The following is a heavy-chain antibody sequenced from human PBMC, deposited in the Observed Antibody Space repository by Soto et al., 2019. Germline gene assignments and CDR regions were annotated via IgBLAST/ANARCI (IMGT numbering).Heavy chain of an antibody. D-gene: IGHD5-18*01. CDR3: ARPDKAMVRRAVAFDI. V-gene: IGHV3-33*01. J-gene: IGHJ3*02. CDR2: IWYDGSNK. CDR1: GFTFSSYG. Sequence: QVQLVESGGGVVQPGRSLRLSCAASGFTFSSYGMHWVRQAPGKGLEWVAVIWYDGSNKYYADSVKGRFTISRDNSTSTLYLQMNSRRAEYTAVYYCARPDKAMVRRAVAFDIWGQGTMVTLSS.